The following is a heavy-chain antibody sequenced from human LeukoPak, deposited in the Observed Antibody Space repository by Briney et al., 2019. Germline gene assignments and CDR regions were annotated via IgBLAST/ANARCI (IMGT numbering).Heavy chain of an antibody. Sequence: GGSLRLSCAASGFTFSSYWMSWVRQAPGKGLEWVANIKKDGSEKYYVDSVKGRFTISRDNAKTSLYLQINSLRAEDTAVYYCTSGLSVRRSNNTPVDYWGQGTLVTVSS. J-gene: IGHJ4*02. CDR1: GFTFSSYW. D-gene: IGHD1-1*01. V-gene: IGHV3-7*01. CDR3: TSGLSVRRSNNTPVDY. CDR2: IKKDGSEK.